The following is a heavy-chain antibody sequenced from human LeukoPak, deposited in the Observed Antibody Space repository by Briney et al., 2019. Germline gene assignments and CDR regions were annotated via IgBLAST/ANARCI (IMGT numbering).Heavy chain of an antibody. CDR1: SGSIFNTNW. CDR3: ARSPTKRVPEDY. J-gene: IGHJ4*02. D-gene: IGHD2-2*01. Sequence: SETLSLTCTVSSGSIFNTNWWSWVRQPPGKGLEWIGQIFHSGSTSYSPSLKSRVTISMDKSKNQISLRLTSVTAADTAVYYCARSPTKRVPEDYWGQGTLVTVSS. CDR2: IFHSGST. V-gene: IGHV4-4*02.